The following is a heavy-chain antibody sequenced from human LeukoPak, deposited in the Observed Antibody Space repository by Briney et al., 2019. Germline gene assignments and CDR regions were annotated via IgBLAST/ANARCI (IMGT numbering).Heavy chain of an antibody. CDR1: GGTFSSYA. V-gene: IGHV1-69*05. Sequence: ASVKVSCKASGGTFSSYAISWVRQAPGQGLEWMGGIIPIFGTANYAQKFQGRVTITTDESTSTAYMELSSLRSEDTAVYYCARGATNWDFPQYYYYYMDVWGKGTTVTVSS. CDR2: IIPIFGTA. J-gene: IGHJ6*03. CDR3: ARGATNWDFPQYYYYYMDV. D-gene: IGHD7-27*01.